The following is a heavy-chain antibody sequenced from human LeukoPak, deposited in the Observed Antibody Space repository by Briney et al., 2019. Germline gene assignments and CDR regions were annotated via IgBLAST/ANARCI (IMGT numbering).Heavy chain of an antibody. CDR1: GGSISSSSYY. J-gene: IGHJ5*02. CDR3: ARVGVNYYDSSGYLARYDWFDP. V-gene: IGHV4-39*07. CDR2: IYYSGST. Sequence: SETLSLTCTVSGGSISSSSYYWGWIRQPPGKGLEWIGSIYYSGSTYYNPSLKSRVTISVDTSKNQFSLKLSSVTAADTAVYYCARVGVNYYDSSGYLARYDWFDPWGQGTLVTVSS. D-gene: IGHD3-22*01.